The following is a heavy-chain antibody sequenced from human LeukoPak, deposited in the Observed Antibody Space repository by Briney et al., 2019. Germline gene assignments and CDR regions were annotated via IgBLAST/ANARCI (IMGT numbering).Heavy chain of an antibody. V-gene: IGHV3-72*01. J-gene: IGHJ4*02. D-gene: IGHD3-10*01. CDR1: GFSFSDNY. Sequence: GESLRLSCAAPGFSFSDNYMDWVRQAPGKGLEWVGRIRNKANSYTTDYAASVRGRFTISRDHSKNSLYLEMNSLKTEDTAVYYCAREYYCRLDYWGRGTLVTVSS. CDR3: AREYYCRLDY. CDR2: IRNKANSYTT.